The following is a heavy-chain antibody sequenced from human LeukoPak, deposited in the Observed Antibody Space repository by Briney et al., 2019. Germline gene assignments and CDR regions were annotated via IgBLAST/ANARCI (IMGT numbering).Heavy chain of an antibody. V-gene: IGHV4-34*01. Sequence: SETLSLTCAVYGGSFSGYYWSWIRQPPGKGLEWIGEINHSGSTNYNPSLKSRVTISVDTSKNQFSLKLSSVTAADTAVYYCARLGGLPAAGVCYYYMDVWGKGTTVTVSS. CDR2: INHSGST. CDR1: GGSFSGYY. D-gene: IGHD6-13*01. CDR3: ARLGGLPAAGVCYYYMDV. J-gene: IGHJ6*03.